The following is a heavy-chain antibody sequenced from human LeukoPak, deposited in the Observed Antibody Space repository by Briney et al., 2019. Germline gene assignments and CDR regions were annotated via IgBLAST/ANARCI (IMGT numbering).Heavy chain of an antibody. CDR1: GGSFNNYT. CDR2: IIPIFGTA. Sequence: SVKVSCKASGGSFNNYTITWVRQAPGQGLEWMGGIIPIFGTANYAQKFQGRVTITADESTSTAYMELSSLRSDDTAMCYCARIYCGSTSCYDTRGWFDPWGQGTLVTVSS. CDR3: ARIYCGSTSCYDTRGWFDP. V-gene: IGHV1-69*13. J-gene: IGHJ5*02. D-gene: IGHD2-2*01.